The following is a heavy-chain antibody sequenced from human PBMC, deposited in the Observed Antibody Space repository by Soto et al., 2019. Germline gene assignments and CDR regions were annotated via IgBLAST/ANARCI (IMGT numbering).Heavy chain of an antibody. CDR2: IIPIFGTA. V-gene: IGHV1-69*13. CDR1: GGTFSSYA. Sequence: SVKVSCRASGGTFSSYAISWVRQAPGQGLEWMGGIIPIFGTANYAQKFQGRVTITADESTSTAYMELSSLRSEDTAVYYCASDILTGYYSPYYYYGMDVWGQGTTVTVSS. D-gene: IGHD3-9*01. J-gene: IGHJ6*02. CDR3: ASDILTGYYSPYYYYGMDV.